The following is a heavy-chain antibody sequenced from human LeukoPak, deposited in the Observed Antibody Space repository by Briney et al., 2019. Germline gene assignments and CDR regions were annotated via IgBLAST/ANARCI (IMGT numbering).Heavy chain of an antibody. Sequence: SETLSLTYAVYGGSFSGYYWSWIRQPPGKGLEWVGEINHSGNTNYNPSLKSRDNISVDTSKNQFSLKLNSVTAADTAVYYCARRTSDSSGNYYGAFDIWGQGTMVTVSS. CDR2: INHSGNT. J-gene: IGHJ3*02. V-gene: IGHV4-34*01. D-gene: IGHD3-22*01. CDR3: ARRTSDSSGNYYGAFDI. CDR1: GGSFSGYY.